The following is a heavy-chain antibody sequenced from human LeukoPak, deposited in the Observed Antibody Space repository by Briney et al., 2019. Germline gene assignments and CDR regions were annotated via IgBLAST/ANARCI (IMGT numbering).Heavy chain of an antibody. CDR3: AREYSSSWYVGTPFDY. J-gene: IGHJ4*02. CDR1: AGSFSGYY. D-gene: IGHD6-13*01. CDR2: INHSGST. Sequence: SETLSLTCAVYAGSFSGYYWSWIRQPPGKGLEWIGEINHSGSTNYNPSLKSRVTISVDTSKNQFSLKLSSVTAADTAVYYCAREYSSSWYVGTPFDYWGQGTLVTVSS. V-gene: IGHV4-34*01.